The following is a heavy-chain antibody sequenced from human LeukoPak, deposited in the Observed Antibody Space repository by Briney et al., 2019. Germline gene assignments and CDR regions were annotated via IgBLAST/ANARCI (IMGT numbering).Heavy chain of an antibody. D-gene: IGHD3-22*01. V-gene: IGHV3-23*01. CDR2: ISGSGDST. CDR1: GFTFSSYA. CDR3: AKPLVSDYYDSSGYWGY. J-gene: IGHJ4*02. Sequence: GGSLRLSCAASGFTFSSYAMSWVRQAPGKGLEWVSAISGSGDSTYYSDSVKGRFTISRDSSKNTLYVQMNSLRAEDTAVYYCAKPLVSDYYDSSGYWGYWGQGTLVTVSS.